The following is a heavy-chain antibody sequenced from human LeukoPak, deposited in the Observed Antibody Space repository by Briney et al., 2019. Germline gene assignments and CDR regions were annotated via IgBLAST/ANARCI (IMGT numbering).Heavy chain of an antibody. D-gene: IGHD4-17*01. V-gene: IGHV3-48*04. Sequence: GGSLRLSCAASGFTFSSFSMNWVRQAPGKGLEWISYISSSSSSTYYADSVKGRFTISRDNAKNSLYLQMNSLRAEDTAVYYCATVIGCYGDSAYWGQGTLVTVSS. CDR3: ATVIGCYGDSAY. J-gene: IGHJ4*02. CDR2: ISSSSSST. CDR1: GFTFSSFS.